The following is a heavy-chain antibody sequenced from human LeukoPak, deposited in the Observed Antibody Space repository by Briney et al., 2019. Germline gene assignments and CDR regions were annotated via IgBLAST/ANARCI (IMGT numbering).Heavy chain of an antibody. CDR1: GFTFSSYS. J-gene: IGHJ4*02. Sequence: PGGSLRLSCAASGFTFSSYSMNWVRQAPGKGLEWVSYISSSSSTIYYADSVKGRFTISRDNAKNSLYLQMNSLRAEDTAVYYCARDPGHYDILTGYYELSRFDYWGQGTLVTVSS. CDR2: ISSSSSTI. CDR3: ARDPGHYDILTGYYELSRFDY. D-gene: IGHD3-9*01. V-gene: IGHV3-48*01.